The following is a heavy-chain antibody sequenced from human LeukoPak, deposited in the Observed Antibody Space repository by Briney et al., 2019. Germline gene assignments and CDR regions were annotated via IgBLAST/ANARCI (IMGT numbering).Heavy chain of an antibody. CDR3: ARALSSFWFDP. V-gene: IGHV4-61*02. CDR1: GGSISSDRYV. CDR2: IHISGST. Sequence: SQTLSLTCTVYGGSISSDRYVWSWIRQPAGKELEWIGRIHISGSTNNNPSLKSRVTISVDTSKNQFSLKLSSVTAADTAVYYCARALSSFWFDPWGQGTLVTVSS. D-gene: IGHD2-2*01. J-gene: IGHJ5*02.